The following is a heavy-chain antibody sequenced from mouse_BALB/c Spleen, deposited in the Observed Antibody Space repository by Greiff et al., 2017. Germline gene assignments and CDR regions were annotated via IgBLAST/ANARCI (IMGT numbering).Heavy chain of an antibody. CDR1: GFTFSSYG. Sequence: EVQRVESGGGLVQPGGSLKLSCAASGFTFSSYGMSWVRQTPDKRLELVATINSNGGSTYYPDSVKGRFTISRDNAKNTLYLQMSSLKSEDTAMYYCARDLSYYGNPYAMDDWGQGTSVTVSA. V-gene: IGHV5-6-3*01. D-gene: IGHD2-1*01. J-gene: IGHJ4*01. CDR3: ARDLSYYGNPYAMDD. CDR2: INSNGGST.